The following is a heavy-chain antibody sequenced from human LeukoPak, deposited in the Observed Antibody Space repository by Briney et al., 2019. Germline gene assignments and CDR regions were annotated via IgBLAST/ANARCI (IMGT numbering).Heavy chain of an antibody. D-gene: IGHD3-10*01. Sequence: GGSLRLSCAASGLTVSSNYMSWVRQAPGKGLEWVSVVYGGGGTYYADSVKGRFTISRDNSKNTLYLQMNSLRAEDTAVYYCVRDAHTGSGTYWGGVDYYYGLDVWGQGTTVTVSS. CDR3: VRDAHTGSGTYWGGVDYYYGLDV. CDR1: GLTVSSNY. V-gene: IGHV3-66*01. CDR2: VYGGGGT. J-gene: IGHJ6*02.